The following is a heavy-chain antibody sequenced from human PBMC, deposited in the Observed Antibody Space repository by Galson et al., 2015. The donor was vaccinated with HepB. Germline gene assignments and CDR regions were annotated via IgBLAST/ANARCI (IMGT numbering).Heavy chain of an antibody. CDR2: LSSHGDNE. CDR3: ARTFYFDY. D-gene: IGHD3-16*01. Sequence: SMLLSCAASGFTFSSSAMNWVRQAPGKPLEWVAVLSSHGDNEYYADSVKGRFTISRDNSENTVYLQMHRLGVEDTAVYYCARTFYFDYWGQGTLVTVSS. V-gene: IGHV3-30*04. CDR1: GFTFSSSA. J-gene: IGHJ4*02.